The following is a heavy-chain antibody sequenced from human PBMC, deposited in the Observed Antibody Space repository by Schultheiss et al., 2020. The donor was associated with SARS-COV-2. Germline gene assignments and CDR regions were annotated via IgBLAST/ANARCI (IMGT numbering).Heavy chain of an antibody. V-gene: IGHV3-53*01. J-gene: IGHJ5*02. CDR2: IYSGGST. Sequence: GGSLRLSCAASGFTFSSYAMSWVRQAPGKGLEWVSVIYSGGSTYYADSVKGRFTISRDNSKNTLYLQMNSLRAEDTAVYYCARAVAGTALGFDPWGQGTPVTVSS. D-gene: IGHD6-19*01. CDR3: ARAVAGTALGFDP. CDR1: GFTFSSYA.